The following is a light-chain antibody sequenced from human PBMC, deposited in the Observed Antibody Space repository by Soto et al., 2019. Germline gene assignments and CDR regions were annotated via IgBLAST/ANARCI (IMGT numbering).Light chain of an antibody. J-gene: IGKJ5*01. CDR2: DAS. CDR1: QSVSSY. CDR3: QQRSNWPPIT. V-gene: IGKV3-11*01. Sequence: EIVLTQSPATLSLSPGERATLSCRASQSVSSYLAWYQQKPGQAPSLLIYDASNRATGIPARFRGSGSGTDFTLTISSLEPEDFAVYYCQQRSNWPPITFGQGTRLEIK.